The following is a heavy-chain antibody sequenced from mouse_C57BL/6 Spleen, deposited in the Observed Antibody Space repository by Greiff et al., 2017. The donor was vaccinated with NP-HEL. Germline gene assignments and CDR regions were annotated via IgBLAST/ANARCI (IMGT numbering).Heavy chain of an antibody. J-gene: IGHJ2*01. CDR3: ARSDYGSFDY. CDR2: IDPSASYT. V-gene: IGHV1-69*01. CDR1: GYTFTSYW. D-gene: IGHD1-1*01. Sequence: QVQLKQPGAELVMPGASVKLSCKASGYTFTSYWMHWVKQRPGQGLEWIGEIDPSASYTNYNQKFKGKSTLTVDKSSSTAYMQLSSLTSEDSAVYYCARSDYGSFDYWGQGTTLTVSS.